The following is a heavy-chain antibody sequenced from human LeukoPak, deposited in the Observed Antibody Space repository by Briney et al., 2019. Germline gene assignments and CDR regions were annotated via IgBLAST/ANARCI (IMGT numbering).Heavy chain of an antibody. CDR3: ARERYSDSSPSYFESGF. J-gene: IGHJ4*02. V-gene: IGHV1-2*06. Sequence: GASVKVSCTASGYNFGDYPIQWMRQAPGQGLEWMGRTKSKSGDTQYAQKFQGRVTMTRDTSKRTVYMELSRLTFDDTARYYCARERYSDSSPSYFESGFWGQGTLVIVSS. CDR2: TKSKSGDT. CDR1: GYNFGDYP. D-gene: IGHD3-22*01.